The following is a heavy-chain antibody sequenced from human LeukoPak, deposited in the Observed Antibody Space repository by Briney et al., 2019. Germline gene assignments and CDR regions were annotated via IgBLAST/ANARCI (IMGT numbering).Heavy chain of an antibody. CDR1: GYTFTNYD. Sequence: ASVKVSCKASGYTFTNYDINWVRQATGQGLEWMGWMNPNSGNAGSAPKFQGRVIITRNTSISTAYMELSSLRSEDTAVYYCARDRGGYTYSHDYWGQGTLVTVSS. D-gene: IGHD5-18*01. CDR3: ARDRGGYTYSHDY. V-gene: IGHV1-8*03. J-gene: IGHJ4*02. CDR2: MNPNSGNA.